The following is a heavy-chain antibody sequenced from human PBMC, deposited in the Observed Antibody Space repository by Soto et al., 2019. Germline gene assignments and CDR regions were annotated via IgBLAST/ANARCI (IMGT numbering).Heavy chain of an antibody. CDR3: AKVSHWSGYLTSFPFGF. CDR2: ISWDSVCI. Sequence: PGVSLRRSCAASGFTLDDYGIHTLRQVPGKGLDWVSGISWDSVCIGYGDSTKGRFTKSRDNPKNCLYLQMSGLRTEDTAFYYCAKVSHWSGYLTSFPFGFWGQGTMVTVSS. V-gene: IGHV3-9*01. J-gene: IGHJ3*01. D-gene: IGHD3-3*01. CDR1: GFTLDDYG.